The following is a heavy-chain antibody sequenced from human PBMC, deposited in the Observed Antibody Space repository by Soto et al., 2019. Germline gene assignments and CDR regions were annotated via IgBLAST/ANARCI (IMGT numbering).Heavy chain of an antibody. J-gene: IGHJ4*02. D-gene: IGHD5-18*01. CDR1: GFTVSSNY. CDR2: IYSGGST. V-gene: IGHV3-53*01. CDR3: ARDLDGYSYGYGY. Sequence: EVQLVESGGGLIQPGGSLRLSCAASGFTVSSNYMSWVRQAPGKGLEWVSVIYSGGSTYYADSVKGRFTISRDNSKNTLYLQMNSPRAEDTAVYYCARDLDGYSYGYGYWGQGTLVTVSS.